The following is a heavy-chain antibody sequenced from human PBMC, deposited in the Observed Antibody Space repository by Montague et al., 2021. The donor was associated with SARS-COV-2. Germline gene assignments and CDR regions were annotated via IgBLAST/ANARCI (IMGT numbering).Heavy chain of an antibody. D-gene: IGHD3-10*01. Sequence: SETLSLTCAVHGTSFSGYYWNWIRQPPGKGLEWIGEINHGGSTKYSPSLKSRLTISADTSKNRFSLKLTSVAAADTAVYYCARLRDGVVPSPILGVGPYYSYYYMDVWGRGTTVTVSS. CDR2: INHGGST. J-gene: IGHJ6*03. CDR1: GTSFSGYY. V-gene: IGHV4-34*01. CDR3: ARLRDGVVPSPILGVGPYYSYYYMDV.